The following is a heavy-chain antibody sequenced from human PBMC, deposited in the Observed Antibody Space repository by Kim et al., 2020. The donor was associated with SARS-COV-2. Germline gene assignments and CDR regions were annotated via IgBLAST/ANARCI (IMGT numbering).Heavy chain of an antibody. J-gene: IGHJ6*02. V-gene: IGHV2-5*02. CDR1: GFSLSTSGVG. CDR2: IYWDDDK. CDR3: AHSRYCSSTSCYPTYYYYGMDV. D-gene: IGHD2-2*01. Sequence: SGPTLVKPTQTLTLTCTFSGFSLSTSGVGVGWIRQPPGKALEWLALIYWDDDKRYSPSLKSRLTITKDTSKNQVVLTMTNMDPVDTATYYCAHSRYCSSTSCYPTYYYYGMDVWGQGTTVTVSS.